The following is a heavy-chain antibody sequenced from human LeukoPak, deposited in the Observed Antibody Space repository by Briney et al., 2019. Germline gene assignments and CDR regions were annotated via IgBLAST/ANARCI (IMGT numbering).Heavy chain of an antibody. V-gene: IGHV3-74*01. Sequence: GGSLRLSCAVSGFTFSSYWMHWVRQGPGKGLAWVSRITNVGSATDFADSVKGRFTISRDNAENTLYLHMNSLTDEDTAVYYCTRDASPGYFDLWGRGTLVAVSS. D-gene: IGHD2-15*01. CDR1: GFTFSSYW. J-gene: IGHJ2*01. CDR2: ITNVGSAT. CDR3: TRDASPGYFDL.